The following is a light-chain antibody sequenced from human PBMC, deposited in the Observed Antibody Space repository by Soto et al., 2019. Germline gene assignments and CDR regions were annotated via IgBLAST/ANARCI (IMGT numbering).Light chain of an antibody. CDR3: QHRSNWLGT. CDR2: DAS. Sequence: EIVLTQSPATLSSSPGERATLSCRASQSVGSFLAWYQQKSGQAPRLLIYDASNRAPGIPARFSGSGSGTDFTLTIRSLEPEDFAVYYCQHRSNWLGTFGPGTKVDIK. V-gene: IGKV3-11*01. CDR1: QSVGSF. J-gene: IGKJ3*01.